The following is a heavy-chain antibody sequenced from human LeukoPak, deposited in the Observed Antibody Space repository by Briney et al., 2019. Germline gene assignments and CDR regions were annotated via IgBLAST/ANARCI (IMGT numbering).Heavy chain of an antibody. D-gene: IGHD5-12*01. Sequence: GGSLRLSCAASGFTFSSYGMHWVRQAPGKGLEWVAFIRYDGSYKYYADSVKGRFTISRDNSKNTLYLQMNSLRAEDTAVYYCAAPSDYDGPPHWGQGTLVTVSS. CDR3: AAPSDYDGPPH. CDR2: IRYDGSYK. J-gene: IGHJ4*02. V-gene: IGHV3-30*02. CDR1: GFTFSSYG.